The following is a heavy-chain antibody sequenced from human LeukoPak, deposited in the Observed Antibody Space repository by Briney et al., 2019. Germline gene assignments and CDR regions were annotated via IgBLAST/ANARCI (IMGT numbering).Heavy chain of an antibody. CDR2: ISYDGSNK. J-gene: IGHJ6*02. CDR1: GFTFSSYG. D-gene: IGHD3-22*01. CDR3: AKGSITMIVVVMAYYGMDV. V-gene: IGHV3-30*18. Sequence: GGSLRLSCAASGFTFSSYGMHWVRQAPGKGLEWLAVISYDGSNKYYADSVKGRFTISRDNSKNTLYLQMNSLRAEDTAVYYCAKGSITMIVVVMAYYGMDVWGQGTTVTVSS.